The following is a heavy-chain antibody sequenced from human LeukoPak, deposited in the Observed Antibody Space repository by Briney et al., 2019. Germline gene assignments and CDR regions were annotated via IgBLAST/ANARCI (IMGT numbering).Heavy chain of an antibody. J-gene: IGHJ5*02. CDR3: ARGVSNWFDP. V-gene: IGHV4-61*01. CDR2: IYYTGST. CDR1: GASVSSGTYY. Sequence: PSETLSLTCTVSGASVSSGTYYWCWIRQPPGKGLEWIGYIYYTGSTNYNPSLKSRVTISGDTSKKQFSLKLSSVTAADTAVYYCARGVSNWFDPWGQGTLVTVSS. D-gene: IGHD5/OR15-5a*01.